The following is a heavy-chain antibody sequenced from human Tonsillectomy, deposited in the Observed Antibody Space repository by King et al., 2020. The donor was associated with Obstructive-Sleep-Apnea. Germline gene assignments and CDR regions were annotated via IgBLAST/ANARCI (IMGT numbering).Heavy chain of an antibody. D-gene: IGHD6-6*01. CDR3: ARGHPRGEYTSSAPSY. J-gene: IGHJ4*02. Sequence: VQLVESGGGLVQPGGSLRLSCAASGFTFSSYSMNWVRQAPGKGLEWVSYISGGSSTIYYADSVKGRFTISRDNAKNSLYLQMNSLRAEDTAVYYCARGHPRGEYTSSAPSYWGQGTLVTVSS. CDR2: ISGGSSTI. V-gene: IGHV3-48*04. CDR1: GFTFSSYS.